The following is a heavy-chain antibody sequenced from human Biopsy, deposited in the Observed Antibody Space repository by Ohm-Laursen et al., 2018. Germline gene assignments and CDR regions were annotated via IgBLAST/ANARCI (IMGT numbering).Heavy chain of an antibody. CDR3: AREGYCSRTSCYPDY. V-gene: IGHV3-74*01. Sequence: SLRLSCTASGFSFDNYVMHWVRQAPGRGLVWVSRINRDGSSTTYADSVKGRFTISRDSAKNTLYLQMNSLRAEDTAVYYCAREGYCSRTSCYPDYWGQGTLVTVSS. D-gene: IGHD2-2*01. CDR1: GFSFDNYV. CDR2: INRDGSST. J-gene: IGHJ4*02.